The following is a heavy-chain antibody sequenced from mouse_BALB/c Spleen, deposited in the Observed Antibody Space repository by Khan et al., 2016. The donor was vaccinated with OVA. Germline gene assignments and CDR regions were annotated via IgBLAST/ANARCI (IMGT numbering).Heavy chain of an antibody. Sequence: QIQLVQSGPEMKKPGETVKISCKASGYTFTNYGTNWLKQSPGKALMWMGWINTFTGEPTYADDFKGRFAFSLETSASTASLQINNLKNEDTATYFCARPPYFSYSLDHWGQGTSVTVSS. CDR3: ARPPYFSYSLDH. J-gene: IGHJ4*01. V-gene: IGHV9-3-1*01. CDR2: INTFTGEP. D-gene: IGHD2-12*01. CDR1: GYTFTNYG.